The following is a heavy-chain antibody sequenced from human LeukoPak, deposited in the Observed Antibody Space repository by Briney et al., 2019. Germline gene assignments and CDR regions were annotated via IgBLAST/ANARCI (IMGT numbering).Heavy chain of an antibody. Sequence: GGSLRLSCAASGFTFSSNYMSWVRQAPGKGLEWVSVIYSGGSTYYADSVKGRFTISRDNSKNTLYLQMNSLRAEDTAVYYCARDLYYYDSSGQTLSHSDYWGQGTLVTVSS. V-gene: IGHV3-53*01. J-gene: IGHJ4*02. CDR2: IYSGGST. CDR3: ARDLYYYDSSGQTLSHSDY. D-gene: IGHD3-22*01. CDR1: GFTFSSNY.